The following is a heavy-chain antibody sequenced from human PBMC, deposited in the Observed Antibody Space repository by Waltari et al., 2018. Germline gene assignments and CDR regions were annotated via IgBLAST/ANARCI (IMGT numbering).Heavy chain of an antibody. CDR1: GFTFSSYS. J-gene: IGHJ6*02. CDR2: ISSSSSTI. CDR3: ARERGSIGWQQLVIWGYYYYGMDV. D-gene: IGHD6-13*01. V-gene: IGHV3-48*01. Sequence: EVQLVESGGGLVQPGGSLRLSCAASGFTFSSYSMNWVPQAPGQGREWVSYISSSSSTIYYADSGKGRFTISRDNAKNSLYRQMNSLRAEDTAGYYCARERGSIGWQQLVIWGYYYYGMDVWGQGTTVTVSS.